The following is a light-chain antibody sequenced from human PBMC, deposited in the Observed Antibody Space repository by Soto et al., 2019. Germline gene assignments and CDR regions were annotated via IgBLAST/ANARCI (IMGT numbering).Light chain of an antibody. CDR2: AAS. J-gene: IGKJ5*01. V-gene: IGKV1-39*01. Sequence: DIQMTQSPSSLSASVGDRATITCRASESIGRHLNWYQQKPGKAPKLLIYAASSLQNGVPSRFRGGGSGTDFTLTISNLQPEDFATYFCQQSYSTLSITFGQGTRLEIK. CDR1: ESIGRH. CDR3: QQSYSTLSIT.